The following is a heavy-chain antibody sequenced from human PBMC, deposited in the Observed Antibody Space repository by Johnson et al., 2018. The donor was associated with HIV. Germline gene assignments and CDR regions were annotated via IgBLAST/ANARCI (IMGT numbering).Heavy chain of an antibody. D-gene: IGHD3-22*01. CDR3: ARDSYDISGQQHDAFDI. V-gene: IGHV3-11*04. CDR2: ISNSGSSV. J-gene: IGHJ3*02. Sequence: HVQLVESGGGLVKPGGSLRLSCAASGFTFNDYYMSWIRQAPGKGLEWVSYISNSGSSVYYADSVKGRFTISRDNAKNSLYLQMNSLRAEDTAVYYCARDSYDISGQQHDAFDIWGQGTMVTVSS. CDR1: GFTFNDYY.